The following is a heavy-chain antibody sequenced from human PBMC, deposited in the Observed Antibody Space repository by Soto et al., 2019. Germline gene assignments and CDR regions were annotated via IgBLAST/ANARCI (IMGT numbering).Heavy chain of an antibody. D-gene: IGHD3-16*01. CDR3: AKRGARTYYYYGMDV. J-gene: IGHJ6*02. CDR1: GFTFSSYG. CDR2: ISYDGSNK. V-gene: IGHV3-30*18. Sequence: QVQLVESGGGVVQPGRSLRLSCAASGFTFSSYGMHWVRQAPGKGLEWVAVISYDGSNKYYADSVKGRFPISRHNSKNTRYLQMNSLRAEDTAGYYCAKRGARTYYYYGMDVWVQGTTVTVS.